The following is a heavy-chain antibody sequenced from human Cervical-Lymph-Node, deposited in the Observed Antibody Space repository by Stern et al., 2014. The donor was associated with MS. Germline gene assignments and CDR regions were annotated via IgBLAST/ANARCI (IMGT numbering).Heavy chain of an antibody. J-gene: IGHJ6*02. Sequence: VQLVESGAEVKKPGASVKVSCKASGYTFTSYYMHWVRQAPGQGLEWMGIINPSGGSTSYAQKFQERVTITRDMSTSTAYMELSSLRSEDTAVYYCAALTWAQGYGMDVWGQGTTVTVSS. CDR3: AALTWAQGYGMDV. V-gene: IGHV1-46*01. CDR2: INPSGGST. CDR1: GYTFTSYY. D-gene: IGHD1-26*01.